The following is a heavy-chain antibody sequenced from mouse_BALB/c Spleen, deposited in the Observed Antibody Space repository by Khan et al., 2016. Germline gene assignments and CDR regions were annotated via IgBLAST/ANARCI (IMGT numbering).Heavy chain of an antibody. CDR1: GFNIKDYY. CDR2: IDPENGNT. J-gene: IGHJ2*01. Sequence: VQLQQSGAELVRPGALVKLSCKASGFNIKDYYMHWVKQRPEQGLEWIGWIDPENGNTIYDPKFQGKASITADTSSNTAYLQLSSLTSEDTAVYYCALYGNYYFDYWGQGTTLTVSS. V-gene: IGHV14-1*02. CDR3: ALYGNYYFDY. D-gene: IGHD2-10*02.